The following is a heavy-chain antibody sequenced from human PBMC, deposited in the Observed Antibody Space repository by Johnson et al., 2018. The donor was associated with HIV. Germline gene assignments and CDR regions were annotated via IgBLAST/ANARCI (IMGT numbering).Heavy chain of an antibody. J-gene: IGHJ3*02. CDR3: ARGGTLNWSPDRIANAFDI. Sequence: QVQLVESGGGVVQPGRSLRLSCTASGFTFSSGGSSIYYADSVRGRFTISRDNAKNSLYLQLNSLRGEDTAVFYCARGGTLNWSPDRIANAFDIWGQGTMVTVSS. CDR2: I. V-gene: IGHV3-30*07. CDR1: GFTFSS. D-gene: IGHD1-20*01.